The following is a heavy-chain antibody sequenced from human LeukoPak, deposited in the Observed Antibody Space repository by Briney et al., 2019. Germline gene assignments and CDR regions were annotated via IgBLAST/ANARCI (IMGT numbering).Heavy chain of an antibody. D-gene: IGHD5-24*01. CDR3: ARDTEMATINDY. CDR2: LNPNSGGT. V-gene: IGHV1-2*02. CDR1: GYTFTGYY. Sequence: ASVKVSCKASGYTFTGYYMHWVRQAPGQGLEWMGWLNPNSGGTNYAQKFQGRVTMTSDTSISTAYMELSRLRSDDTAVYYCARDTEMATINDYWGQGTLVTVSS. J-gene: IGHJ4*02.